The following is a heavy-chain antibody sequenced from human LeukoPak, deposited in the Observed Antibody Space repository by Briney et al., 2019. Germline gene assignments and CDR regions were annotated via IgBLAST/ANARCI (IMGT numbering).Heavy chain of an antibody. D-gene: IGHD3-10*01. CDR2: IRYDGSNK. J-gene: IGHJ4*02. V-gene: IGHV3-30*02. CDR3: AKGYHFYGSGSHGEYFDY. CDR1: GFTFSSYG. Sequence: PGGSLRLSCAASGFTFSSYGMHWVRQAPGKGLEWVAFIRYDGSNKYYADSVKGRFTISRDNSKNTLYLQMNSLRAEDTAVYYCAKGYHFYGSGSHGEYFDYWGQGTLVTVSS.